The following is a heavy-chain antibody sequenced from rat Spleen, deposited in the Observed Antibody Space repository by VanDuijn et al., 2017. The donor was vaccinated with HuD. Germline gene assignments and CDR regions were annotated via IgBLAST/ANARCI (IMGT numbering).Heavy chain of an antibody. V-gene: IGHV5-29*01. Sequence: EVQLVESDGGLVQPGRSIKLSCAASGFTFTDFYMAWVRQAPTKGLEWVATISYDGSDTYYRDSVKGRFTVSRENAKSTLYFLIDSLRSEDTATYYCVRQDTSGYSNWFTYWGQGTLVTVSS. D-gene: IGHD4-3*01. CDR3: VRQDTSGYSNWFTY. CDR2: ISYDGSDT. CDR1: GFTFTDFY. J-gene: IGHJ3*01.